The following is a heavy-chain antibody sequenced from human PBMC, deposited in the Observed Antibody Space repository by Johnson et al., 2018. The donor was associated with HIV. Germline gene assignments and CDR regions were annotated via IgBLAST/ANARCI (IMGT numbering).Heavy chain of an antibody. V-gene: IGHV3-48*01. D-gene: IGHD6-19*01. Sequence: VQLVESGGGVVRPGGSLRLSCAASGFTLDDYGMSWVRQAPGKGLEWVSYISGSGSTIYYADSVKGRFTISRDNSNNTLYLQMNSLRAEDTAVYYWSRDTDRVWQWLVVPAGDAFDIWGQGTMVTVSS. CDR3: SRDTDRVWQWLVVPAGDAFDI. CDR1: GFTLDDYG. J-gene: IGHJ3*02. CDR2: ISGSGSTI.